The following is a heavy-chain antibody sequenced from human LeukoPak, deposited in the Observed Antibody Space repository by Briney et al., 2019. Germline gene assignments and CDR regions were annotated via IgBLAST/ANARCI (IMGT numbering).Heavy chain of an antibody. J-gene: IGHJ5*02. V-gene: IGHV4-59*08. CDR3: ARLGSGWYSNWFDP. Sequence: SETLSLTCTVSGGSIRSYYWSWIRQPPGKGLEWIGYIYYSGSTNYNPSLKSRVTISVDTSKNQFSLKLSSVTAADTAVYYCARLGSGWYSNWFDPWGQGTLVTVSS. CDR2: IYYSGST. D-gene: IGHD6-19*01. CDR1: GGSIRSYY.